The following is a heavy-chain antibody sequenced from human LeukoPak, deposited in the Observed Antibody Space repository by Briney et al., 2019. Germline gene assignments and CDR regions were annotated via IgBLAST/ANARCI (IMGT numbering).Heavy chain of an antibody. CDR2: ISAGGVSLFSGSGSAT. CDR3: AKMSGVVWFGELRLPFDY. Sequence: GSLRLSCAASGFTFSNYAMIWVRQAPGKGLQWVSVISAGGVSLFSGSGSATYYADSVEGRFTISRDNSKNTLYLQMNSLRADDTAVYYCAKMSGVVWFGELRLPFDYWGQGTLVTVSS. V-gene: IGHV3-23*01. CDR1: GFTFSNYA. D-gene: IGHD3-10*01. J-gene: IGHJ4*02.